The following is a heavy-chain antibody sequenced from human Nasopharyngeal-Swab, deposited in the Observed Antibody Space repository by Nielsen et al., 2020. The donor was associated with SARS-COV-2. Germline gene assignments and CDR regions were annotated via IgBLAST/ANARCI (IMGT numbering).Heavy chain of an antibody. CDR2: INEHGSYT. Sequence: GGSLRLSCAASGFTFSRYWMHWVRQAPGKGLVWVSRINEHGSYTSHADSVKGRFTISRDNAKNTLYLQMNGLRVEDTAVYYCANVITGREDKWGQGTLATVS. CDR1: GFTFSRYW. CDR3: ANVITGREDK. J-gene: IGHJ4*02. D-gene: IGHD3-22*01. V-gene: IGHV3-74*01.